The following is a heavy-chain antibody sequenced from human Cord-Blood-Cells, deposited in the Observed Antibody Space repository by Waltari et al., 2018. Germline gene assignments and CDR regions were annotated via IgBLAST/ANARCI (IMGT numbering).Heavy chain of an antibody. CDR1: GFTFSSYE. CDR3: ARDGVLLWFGELFDY. Sequence: EVQQVESGGGLVQPGGSLRLSCAASGFTFSSYEMNWVRQAPGKGLEWVSYISSSGSTIYYADSVKGRFTISRDNAKNSLYLQMNSLRAEDTAVYYCARDGVLLWFGELFDYWGQGTLVTVSS. J-gene: IGHJ4*02. CDR2: ISSSGSTI. V-gene: IGHV3-48*03. D-gene: IGHD3-10*01.